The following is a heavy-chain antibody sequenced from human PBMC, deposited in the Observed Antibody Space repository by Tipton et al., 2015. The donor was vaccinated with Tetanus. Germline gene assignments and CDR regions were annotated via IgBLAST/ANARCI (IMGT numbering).Heavy chain of an antibody. J-gene: IGHJ4*02. CDR3: ARAAAEWFGESTFDY. CDR1: GGSISSYY. Sequence: TLSLTCTVSGGSISSYYWSWIRQPAGKGLEWIGRIYTSGSTNYNPSLKSRATMSVDTSKNQFSLKLSSVTAADTAVYYCARAAAEWFGESTFDYWGQGTLVTVSS. D-gene: IGHD3-10*01. CDR2: IYTSGST. V-gene: IGHV4-4*07.